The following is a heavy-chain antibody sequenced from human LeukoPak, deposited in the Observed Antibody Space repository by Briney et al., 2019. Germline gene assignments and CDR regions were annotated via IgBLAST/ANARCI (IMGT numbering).Heavy chain of an antibody. CDR1: GGTFSSYT. J-gene: IGHJ3*02. D-gene: IGHD3-3*01. Sequence: SVKVSCKASGGTFSSYTISWVRQAPGQGLEWMGRIIPILGIANYAQKFQGRVTITADKSTSTAYMELSSLRSEDTAVYYCAQYDFWSGYLADDAFDIWGEGTMVTVSS. CDR2: IIPILGIA. CDR3: AQYDFWSGYLADDAFDI. V-gene: IGHV1-69*02.